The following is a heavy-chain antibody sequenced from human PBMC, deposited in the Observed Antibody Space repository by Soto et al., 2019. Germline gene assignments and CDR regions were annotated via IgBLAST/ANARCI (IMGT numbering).Heavy chain of an antibody. J-gene: IGHJ4*02. V-gene: IGHV4-30-4*01. CDR1: GGSISSGDYY. D-gene: IGHD2-15*01. Sequence: QVQLQESGPGLVKPSQTLSLTCTVSGGSISSGDYYWSWIRQPPGKGLEWIGYIYYSGSTYYNPSLKSRVTISVDTSKNQFSLKLSSVTAADTAVYYCARVVSDCSGGSCYSRHSDNTYYFDYWGQGTLVTVSS. CDR2: IYYSGST. CDR3: ARVVSDCSGGSCYSRHSDNTYYFDY.